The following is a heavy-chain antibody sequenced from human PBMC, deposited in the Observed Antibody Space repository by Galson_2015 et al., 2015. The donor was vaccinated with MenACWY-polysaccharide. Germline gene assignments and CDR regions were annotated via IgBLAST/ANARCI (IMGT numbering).Heavy chain of an antibody. CDR3: AKSGGDGVTVFATVPTAAES. Sequence: SLRLSCAASGFTFRSYPMNWVRQTPGKGLEWVSGIRGGGNGAFYADSVRGRFTISRDNSKNTLYLQMNSLRADDTALYYCAKSGGDGVTVFATVPTAAESWGHGTLVTVSS. CDR1: GFTFRSYP. CDR2: IRGGGNGA. D-gene: IGHD2-21*01. J-gene: IGHJ5*01. V-gene: IGHV3-23*01.